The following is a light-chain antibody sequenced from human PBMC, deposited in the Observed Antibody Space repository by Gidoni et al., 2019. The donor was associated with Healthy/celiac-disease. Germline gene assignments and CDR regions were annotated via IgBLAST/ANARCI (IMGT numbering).Light chain of an antibody. J-gene: IGKJ2*01. Sequence: IVLPQSPGPLSLSPGERATLSCSASQSVSSSYLDWYQQKPGQAPRLLIYGASSRATGIPDRFSGSGSGTDFTLNISRLEPEDFAVYYCQQYGSSPYTFGQGTKLEIK. CDR2: GAS. CDR1: QSVSSSY. V-gene: IGKV3-20*01. CDR3: QQYGSSPYT.